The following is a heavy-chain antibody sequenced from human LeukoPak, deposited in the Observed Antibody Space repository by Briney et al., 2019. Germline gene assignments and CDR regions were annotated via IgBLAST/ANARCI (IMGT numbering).Heavy chain of an antibody. CDR2: IYYSGST. CDR1: GGSISSSSYY. Sequence: SETLSLTCTVSGGSISSSSYYWGWIRQPPGKGLEWIGCIYYSGSTYYNPSLKSRVTISVDTSKNQFSLKLSSVTAADTAVYYCARLWGYCSSTSCYYNWFDPWGQGTLVTVSS. D-gene: IGHD2-2*01. CDR3: ARLWGYCSSTSCYYNWFDP. J-gene: IGHJ5*02. V-gene: IGHV4-39*01.